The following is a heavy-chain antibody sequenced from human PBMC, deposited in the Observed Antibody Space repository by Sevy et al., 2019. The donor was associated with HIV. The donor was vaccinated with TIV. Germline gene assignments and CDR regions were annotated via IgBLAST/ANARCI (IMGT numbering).Heavy chain of an antibody. CDR1: GGSFSGYY. D-gene: IGHD5-18*01. CDR2: INHSGST. V-gene: IGHV4-34*01. J-gene: IGHJ4*02. Sequence: SETLSLTCAVYGGSFSGYYWSWIRQPPGKGLEWIGEINHSGSTNYNPSLKSRVTISVDTSKNQFYLKLSSVTAADTAVYYCARRVVDTAMVEPTFDYWGQGTLVTVSS. CDR3: ARRVVDTAMVEPTFDY.